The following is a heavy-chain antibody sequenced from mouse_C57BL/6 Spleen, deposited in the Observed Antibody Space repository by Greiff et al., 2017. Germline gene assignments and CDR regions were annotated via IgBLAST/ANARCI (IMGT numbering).Heavy chain of an antibody. D-gene: IGHD2-1*01. Sequence: QVQLQQSGAELVKPGASVKLSCKASGYTFTSYWMHWVKQRPGRGLEWIGRIDPNSGGTKYNEKFKSKATLTVDKPSSTAYMQLSSLTSEDSAVYYCSRSYYGNYGYAMDYWGQGTSVTVSS. CDR3: SRSYYGNYGYAMDY. J-gene: IGHJ4*01. CDR1: GYTFTSYW. CDR2: IDPNSGGT. V-gene: IGHV1-72*01.